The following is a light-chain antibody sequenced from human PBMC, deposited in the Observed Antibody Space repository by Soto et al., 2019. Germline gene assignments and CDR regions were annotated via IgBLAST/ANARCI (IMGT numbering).Light chain of an antibody. CDR2: RNN. J-gene: IGLJ3*02. CDR1: SSNIGSNY. CDR3: AAWDDSLSGPV. Sequence: QSVLTQPPSASGTPGQRVTISCSGSSSNIGSNYVYWYQQLPGTAPKLLIYRNNQRPSGVPDRFSGSKSGTSASLAISGLXXXXXXXXXXAAWDDSLSGPVFGGGTKLTV. V-gene: IGLV1-47*01.